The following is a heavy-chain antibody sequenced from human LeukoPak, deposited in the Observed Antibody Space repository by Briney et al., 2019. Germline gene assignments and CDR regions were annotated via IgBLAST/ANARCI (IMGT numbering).Heavy chain of an antibody. CDR3: ANWAGTPAGYFSGPLDY. D-gene: IGHD6-19*01. Sequence: ASVKVSCKAPGYTLTDHDLHWVRPAPGQRLEWMGWINPGNGNTKYSQKFQGRVTITRDTSASTAYMELSSLTSEDTAVYYCANWAGTPAGYFSGPLDYWGQGTLVTVSS. CDR2: INPGNGNT. V-gene: IGHV1-3*01. CDR1: GYTLTDHD. J-gene: IGHJ4*02.